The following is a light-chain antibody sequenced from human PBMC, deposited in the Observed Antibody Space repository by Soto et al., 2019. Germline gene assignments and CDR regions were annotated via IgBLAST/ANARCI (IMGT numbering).Light chain of an antibody. J-gene: IGLJ3*02. Sequence: QSVLIQPPSASGTPGQRATIPCPGSSSNIGSNTVNWFQQVPGMAPRLLIYNDSQRPSGVPDRFSGSRSGTSASLAISGLQSDDEADFYCASWDVSLEAWVFGGGTKLTVL. CDR1: SSNIGSNT. CDR2: NDS. V-gene: IGLV1-44*01. CDR3: ASWDVSLEAWV.